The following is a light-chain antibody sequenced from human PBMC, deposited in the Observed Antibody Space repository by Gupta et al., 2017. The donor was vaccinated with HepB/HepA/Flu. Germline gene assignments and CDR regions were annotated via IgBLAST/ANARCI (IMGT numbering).Light chain of an antibody. V-gene: IGKV2D-29*01. CDR2: EIS. CDR1: QSLLHSTGETY. J-gene: IGKJ4*01. CDR3: MQSERHPLT. Sequence: DIVMTQTPLSLSVTPGQPASISCKSSQSLLHSTGETYLYWFLQKPGQPPQLLIHEISKRFSGVPERFSGSGSGTDFTLKINRVETEDVGVYYCMQSERHPLTFGGGTKVEIK.